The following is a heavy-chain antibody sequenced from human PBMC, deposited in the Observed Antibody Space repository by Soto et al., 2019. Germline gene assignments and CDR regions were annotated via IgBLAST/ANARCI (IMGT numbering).Heavy chain of an antibody. J-gene: IGHJ1*01. CDR2: IYYGGTT. V-gene: IGHV4-39*05. Sequence: QLQLQESGPGLVKPSETPSLTCTVAGGSITSNYPWGWVRQTPGRALEWLGIIYYGGTTYCNLSRNRRVTMSLDTSKTEFYLNLSSVAAAGTVFYYCAGARSASDGWMSPFDLWGHGTLVTVSA. CDR1: GGSITSNYP. CDR3: AGARSASDGWMSPFDL. D-gene: IGHD3-9*01.